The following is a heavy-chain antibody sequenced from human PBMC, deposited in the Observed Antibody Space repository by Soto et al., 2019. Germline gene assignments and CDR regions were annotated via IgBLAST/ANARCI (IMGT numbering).Heavy chain of an antibody. D-gene: IGHD6-19*01. J-gene: IGHJ2*01. CDR2: INAGNGNT. V-gene: IGHV1-3*01. CDR1: GYTCTSYA. Sequence: QVQLVQSGAEVKKPGASVKVSCKASGYTCTSYAVHWVRQAPGQRLEWMGWINAGNGNTKYSQKFQGRVTITRDTSASTAYMELSSLRSEDTAVYYSASTADSSGSYHWYFDLWGRGTLVTVSS. CDR3: ASTADSSGSYHWYFDL.